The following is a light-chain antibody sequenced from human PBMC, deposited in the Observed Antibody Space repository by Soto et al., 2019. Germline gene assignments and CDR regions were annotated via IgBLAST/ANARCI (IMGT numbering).Light chain of an antibody. J-gene: IGKJ3*01. Sequence: DIQMTQSPSSLSASVGDRVTITCRASQGISNYIAWYQQKPGKAPKLLIYAASTLQTGAPSRISGSGSGTDFTLTINSLQPEDVATYSCQKYSSDPLFGPGTKVDIK. V-gene: IGKV1-27*01. CDR3: QKYSSDPL. CDR1: QGISNY. CDR2: AAS.